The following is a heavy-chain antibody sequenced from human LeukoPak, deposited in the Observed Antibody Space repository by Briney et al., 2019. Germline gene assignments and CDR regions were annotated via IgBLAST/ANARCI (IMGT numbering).Heavy chain of an antibody. J-gene: IGHJ4*02. CDR2: FDPEDGET. Sequence: ASVKVSCKVSGYTLTELSMHWVRQAPGKGLEWMGGFDPEDGETIYAQKFQGRVTMTEDTSTDTAYMELSSLRSEDTAVYYCATARRYPLTYCSSTSCYIGEYDYWGQGTLVTVSS. V-gene: IGHV1-24*01. CDR1: GYTLTELS. D-gene: IGHD2-2*02. CDR3: ATARRYPLTYCSSTSCYIGEYDY.